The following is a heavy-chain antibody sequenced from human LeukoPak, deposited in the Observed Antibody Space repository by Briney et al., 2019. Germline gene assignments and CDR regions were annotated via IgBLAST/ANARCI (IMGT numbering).Heavy chain of an antibody. D-gene: IGHD3-10*01. CDR3: ARGPGSVVRGVPFDY. CDR1: GGSISSSSYY. V-gene: IGHV4-39*07. Sequence: SETLSLTCTVSGGSISSSSYYWGWIRQPPGKGLEWIGSIFYSGSTYYNPSLKSRVTISVDTSKNQFSLKLSSVTAADTAVYYCARGPGSVVRGVPFDYWGQGTLVTVSS. J-gene: IGHJ4*02. CDR2: IFYSGST.